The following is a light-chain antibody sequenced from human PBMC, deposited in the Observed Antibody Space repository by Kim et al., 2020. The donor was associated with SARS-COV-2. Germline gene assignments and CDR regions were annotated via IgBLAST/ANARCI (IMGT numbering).Light chain of an antibody. CDR2: DVT. CDR3: SSYARGVIRL. J-gene: IGLJ3*02. Sequence: GQSFTTACTATISDIGAYDYVSCYQQHPGKPPQLIISDVTNRPSGVSDRFSGSMSGNTASLTISGLQAEDQADYYCSSYARGVIRLFGGGTQLTVL. V-gene: IGLV2-14*03. CDR1: ISDIGAYDY.